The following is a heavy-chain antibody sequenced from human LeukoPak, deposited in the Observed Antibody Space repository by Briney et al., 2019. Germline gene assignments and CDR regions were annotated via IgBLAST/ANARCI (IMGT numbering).Heavy chain of an antibody. D-gene: IGHD2-15*01. CDR1: GGTFSSYA. V-gene: IGHV1-69*04. CDR2: IIPILGIA. Sequence: GSSVKVSCKASGGTFSSYAISWVRQAPGQGLEWMGRIIPILGIANYAQKFQGRVTITADKSTSTAYMELSSLRSEDTAVYYCARDHVVVVVAVTRSSLDYWGQGTLVTVSS. J-gene: IGHJ4*02. CDR3: ARDHVVVVVAVTRSSLDY.